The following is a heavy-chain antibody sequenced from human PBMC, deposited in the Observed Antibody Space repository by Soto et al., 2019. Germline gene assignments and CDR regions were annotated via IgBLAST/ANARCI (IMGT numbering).Heavy chain of an antibody. Sequence: EVQLVESGGGLVQPGGSLRLSCAASGFTFSSYAMSWVRQAPGKGLEWVSAISGSGGSTYYADSVKGRFTISRDNSKNTLYLQINGLRAEETAVDYCAKVAVREVGLTDYWGQGTLVTVSS. CDR3: AKVAVREVGLTDY. J-gene: IGHJ4*02. CDR1: GFTFSSYA. D-gene: IGHD6-19*01. CDR2: ISGSGGST. V-gene: IGHV3-23*04.